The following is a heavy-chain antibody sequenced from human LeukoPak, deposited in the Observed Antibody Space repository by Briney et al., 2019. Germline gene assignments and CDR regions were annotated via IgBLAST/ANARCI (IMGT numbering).Heavy chain of an antibody. D-gene: IGHD1-26*01. J-gene: IGHJ5*02. CDR1: GYTFTGYY. CDR3: ARDPSGSYWNWFDP. CDR2: INPNSGGT. Sequence: GASVKVSCKASGYTFTGYYMHWVRQAPGQGLAWMGWINPNSGGTNYAQKFQGRVTKTRDTSISTAYMELSRLRSDDTAVYYCARDPSGSYWNWFDPWGQGTLVIVSS. V-gene: IGHV1-2*02.